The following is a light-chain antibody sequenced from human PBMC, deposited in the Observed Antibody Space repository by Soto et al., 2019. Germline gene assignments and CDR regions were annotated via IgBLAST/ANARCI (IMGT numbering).Light chain of an antibody. CDR3: CSYAGTYTRV. CDR1: SSDVGAYDF. CDR2: EVT. J-gene: IGLJ1*01. V-gene: IGLV2-8*01. Sequence: QSALTQPPSASGSPGQSVTISCTGTSSDVGAYDFVSWYQHYPGKAPKLMIYEVTKRPSGVPYRFSGSKSGNTASLTISGLQADDEADYYCCSYAGTYTRVFGTGTKVTVL.